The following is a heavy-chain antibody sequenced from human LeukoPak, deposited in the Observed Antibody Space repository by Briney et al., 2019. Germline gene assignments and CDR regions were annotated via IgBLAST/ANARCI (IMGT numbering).Heavy chain of an antibody. CDR2: IYHSGST. V-gene: IGHV4-30-2*01. D-gene: IGHD6-13*01. Sequence: SQTLSLTCAVSGGSISSGGYSWSWIRQPPGKGLEWIGYIYHSGSTYYNPSLKSRVTISVDTSKNQFSLKLSSVTAADTAVYYCARDDSSWHAFDIWGQGTMVTVSS. CDR3: ARDDSSWHAFDI. CDR1: GGSISSGGYS. J-gene: IGHJ3*02.